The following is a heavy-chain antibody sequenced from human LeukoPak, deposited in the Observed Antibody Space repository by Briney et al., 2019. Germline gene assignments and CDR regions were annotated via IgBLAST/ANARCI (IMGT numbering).Heavy chain of an antibody. CDR1: GYTFTGYY. CDR2: INPNSGGT. J-gene: IGHJ4*02. D-gene: IGHD5-12*01. CDR3: ARVVSGYDDALDY. Sequence: ASVKVSCKASGYTFTGYYMHWVRQAPGQGREGMGWINPNSGGTNYEQKFQGRVTITRDTYISKDYMELSRQRYDGTGRAYCARVVSGYDDALDYSGQGTPVTASS. V-gene: IGHV1-2*02.